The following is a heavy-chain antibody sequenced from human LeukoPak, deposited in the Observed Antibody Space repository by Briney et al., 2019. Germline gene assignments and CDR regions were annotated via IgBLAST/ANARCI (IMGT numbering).Heavy chain of an antibody. CDR3: AKSPYSGGMDV. J-gene: IGHJ6*03. CDR2: ISWNSGSI. D-gene: IGHD2-21*01. CDR1: GFTFDDYA. V-gene: IGHV3-9*01. Sequence: GGSLRLSCAASGFTFDDYAMHWVRQAPGKGLEWVSGISWNSGSIGYADSVKGRFTIPRDNAKNSLYLQMNSLRAEDTALYYCAKSPYSGGMDVWGKGTTVTVSS.